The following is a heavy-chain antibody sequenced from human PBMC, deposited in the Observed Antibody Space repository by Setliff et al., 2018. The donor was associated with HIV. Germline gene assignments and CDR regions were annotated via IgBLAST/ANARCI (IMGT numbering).Heavy chain of an antibody. D-gene: IGHD2-2*01. CDR3: ASGPNDCTSSSCRFSFYYYDMDV. Sequence: ASVKVSCKSSGYTFTGFFLHWVRQAPGQGLEWMGWINPNTGATNYAQNFQDRVTITADKFTNIVSLGVRRVNPDDSAMYYCASGPNDCTSSSCRFSFYYYDMDVLGKGTRVTVSS. J-gene: IGHJ6*03. CDR1: GYTFTGFF. V-gene: IGHV1-2*02. CDR2: INPNTGAT.